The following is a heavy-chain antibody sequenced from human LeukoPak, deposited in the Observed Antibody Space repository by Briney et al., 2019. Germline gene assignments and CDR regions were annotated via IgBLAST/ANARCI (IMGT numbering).Heavy chain of an antibody. CDR2: INTHSGGT. V-gene: IGHV1-2*02. CDR3: ARANMVRGVGLFFDRNWFDP. J-gene: IGHJ5*02. CDR1: GYTFTGYY. Sequence: ASVKVSCKASGYTFTGYYMHWVRQAPGQGLEWMGWINTHSGGTNYAQKFQGRITMTRDTSISTAYMELSGLGSDDTAVYYCARANMVRGVGLFFDRNWFDPWGQGTLVTVSS. D-gene: IGHD3-10*01.